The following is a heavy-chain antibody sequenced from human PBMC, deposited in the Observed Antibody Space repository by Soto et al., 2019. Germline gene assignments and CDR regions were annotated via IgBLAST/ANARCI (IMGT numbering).Heavy chain of an antibody. Sequence: PSETLSLTCAVYGGSFSGYYWSWIRQPPGRGLEWIGEINHSGSTNYNPSLKSRVTISVDTSKSQFSLKLSSVTAADTAVYYCARGRGASLKDYYYGMDVWGQGTTVTVSS. V-gene: IGHV4-34*01. D-gene: IGHD3-16*02. CDR2: INHSGST. CDR3: ARGRGASLKDYYYGMDV. CDR1: GGSFSGYY. J-gene: IGHJ6*02.